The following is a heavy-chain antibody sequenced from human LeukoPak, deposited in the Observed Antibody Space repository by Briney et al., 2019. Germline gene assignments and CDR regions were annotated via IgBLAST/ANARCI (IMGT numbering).Heavy chain of an antibody. J-gene: IGHJ6*02. D-gene: IGHD1-14*01. CDR1: GDTFTGSG. V-gene: IGHV1-18*01. Sequence: ASVKVSCTASGDTFTGSGISCVREAPGQGLEWMGWISAYNGNTNYAQKLQGRVTMTTDTSTSTAYMELRSLRSDDTAVYYCASVITTYYYGRGVWGQGTTVTVSS. CDR3: ASVITTYYYGRGV. CDR2: ISAYNGNT.